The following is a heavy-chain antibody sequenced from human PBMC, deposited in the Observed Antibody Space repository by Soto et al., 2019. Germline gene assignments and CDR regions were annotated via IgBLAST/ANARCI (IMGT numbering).Heavy chain of an antibody. CDR2: ISKSDYT. D-gene: IGHD6-19*01. Sequence: GGSLRLSCTVSGFAFNNYGINWVRQAPGKGLEWVSSISKSDYTYYSDSVKGRFTVSRDNAQNSLSLKLNSLRVEDTAVYYCARSYSSGWEFDYWGQGTQVTVSS. CDR3: ARSYSSGWEFDY. J-gene: IGHJ4*02. V-gene: IGHV3-21*04. CDR1: GFAFNNYG.